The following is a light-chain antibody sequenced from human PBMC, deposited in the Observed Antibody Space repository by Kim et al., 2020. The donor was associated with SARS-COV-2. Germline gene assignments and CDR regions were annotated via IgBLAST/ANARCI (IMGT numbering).Light chain of an antibody. CDR2: EDN. Sequence: GKPVTIPCTGSSGSIASNYVQWYQQRPGSAPTTVIYEDNQRPSGVPDRFSGSIDSSSNSASLTISGLKTEDEADYYCQSYDSSNVVFGGGTQLTVL. CDR3: QSYDSSNVV. CDR1: SGSIASNY. J-gene: IGLJ2*01. V-gene: IGLV6-57*02.